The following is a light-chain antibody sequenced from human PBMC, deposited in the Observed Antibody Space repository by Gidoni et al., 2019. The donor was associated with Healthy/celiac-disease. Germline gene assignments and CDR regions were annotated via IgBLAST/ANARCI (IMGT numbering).Light chain of an antibody. V-gene: IGKV3-20*01. CDR3: QQYGSSPALT. Sequence: EIVLTQSPGALSLSPGERATLSCRASQSVSSSYLACYQQKQGQAPRLLIHGASSRATGIPDRFSGSGSGTDFTLTISRREPEDVAVYYCQQYGSSPALTFGGGTKVEIK. CDR1: QSVSSSY. CDR2: GAS. J-gene: IGKJ4*01.